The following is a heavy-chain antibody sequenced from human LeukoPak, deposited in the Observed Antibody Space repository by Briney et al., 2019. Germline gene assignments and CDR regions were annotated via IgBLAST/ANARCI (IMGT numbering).Heavy chain of an antibody. J-gene: IGHJ5*02. CDR1: GFTFSSYG. V-gene: IGHV3-48*04. CDR2: ISSSGSTI. CDR3: ARGNSMDWFDP. Sequence: GGSLRLSCAASGFTFSSYGMHWVRQAPGKGLEWVSYISSSGSTIYYADSVKGRFTIPRDNAKNSLYLQMNSLRAEDTAVYYCARGNSMDWFDPWGQGTLVTVSS. D-gene: IGHD1/OR15-1a*01.